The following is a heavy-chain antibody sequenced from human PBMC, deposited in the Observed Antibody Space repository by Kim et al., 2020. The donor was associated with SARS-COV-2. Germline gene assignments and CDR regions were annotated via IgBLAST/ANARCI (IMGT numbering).Heavy chain of an antibody. J-gene: IGHJ6*02. V-gene: IGHV4-4*02. Sequence: SETLSLTCAVSGGSISSSNWWSWVRQPPGKGREWIGEIYHSGSTNYNPSLKSRVTISVDKSKNQFSLKLSSVTAADTAVYYCARASQLRSDLYYYYGMDVWGQGTTVTVSS. CDR1: GGSISSSNW. CDR2: IYHSGST. CDR3: ARASQLRSDLYYYYGMDV. D-gene: IGHD4-17*01.